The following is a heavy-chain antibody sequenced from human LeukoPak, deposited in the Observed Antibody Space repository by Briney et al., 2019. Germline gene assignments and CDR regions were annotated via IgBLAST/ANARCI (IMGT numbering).Heavy chain of an antibody. CDR3: ARAETDYGDYGFDY. J-gene: IGHJ4*02. CDR2: INAGNGNT. D-gene: IGHD4-17*01. CDR1: GYTFTSYA. V-gene: IGHV1-3*01. Sequence: ASVTVSCKASGYTFTSYAMHWVRQAPGQRIEWMGWINAGNGNTKYSQKFQGRVTITRDTSASTAYMELSSLRSGDTAVYYCARAETDYGDYGFDYWGQGTLVTVSS.